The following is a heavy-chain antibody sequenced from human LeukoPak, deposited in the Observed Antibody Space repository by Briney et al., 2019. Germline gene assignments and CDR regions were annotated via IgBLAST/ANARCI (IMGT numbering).Heavy chain of an antibody. Sequence: PGRSLRLSCAASGFMFNSYWMTWVRQAPGKGLEWVANIKQDGSEKYYVDSVKGRFTISRDNAKNSLYLQMNSLRDEDTAVYYCARSTVTTPQKKWGANIDYWGQGTLVTVSS. V-gene: IGHV3-7*01. D-gene: IGHD4-17*01. J-gene: IGHJ4*02. CDR2: IKQDGSEK. CDR1: GFMFNSYW. CDR3: ARSTVTTPQKKWGANIDY.